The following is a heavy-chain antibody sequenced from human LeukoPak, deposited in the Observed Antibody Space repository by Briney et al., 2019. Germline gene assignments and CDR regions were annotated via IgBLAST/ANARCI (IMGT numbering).Heavy chain of an antibody. J-gene: IGHJ3*02. CDR2: FYASGST. D-gene: IGHD2-2*01. Sequence: SETLSLTCTVSGGSISSYYWSWIWQPAGKGLEWIGRFYASGSTNYNPSLQSRVTISVDTSKNQFSLKLTSVTAADTAVYYCALGNCPTTSCYPGVAFDIWGQGTMVTVSS. CDR1: GGSISSYY. V-gene: IGHV4-4*07. CDR3: ALGNCPTTSCYPGVAFDI.